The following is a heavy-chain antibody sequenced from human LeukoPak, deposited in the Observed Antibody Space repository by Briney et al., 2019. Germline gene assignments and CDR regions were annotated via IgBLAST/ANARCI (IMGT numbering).Heavy chain of an antibody. CDR3: AKVLRVTAWDWFDP. J-gene: IGHJ5*02. CDR2: ISINAGSST. CDR1: GFTFSTYA. Sequence: GGSLRLSCAASGFTFSTYAMTWVRQSPGKGLEWVSSISINAGSSTYYADSVKGRFTISRDNSKNTLYLQMNSLRAEDTAVYYCAKVLRVTAWDWFDPWGQGTLVTVSS. D-gene: IGHD1-14*01. V-gene: IGHV3-23*01.